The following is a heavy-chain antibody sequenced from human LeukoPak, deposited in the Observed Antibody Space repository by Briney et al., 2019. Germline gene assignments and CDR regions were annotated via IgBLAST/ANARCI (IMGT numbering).Heavy chain of an antibody. Sequence: GGSLRLSCAASGFTFSSYSMNWVRQAPGKGLEWVSSISSSSSYIYYADSVKGRFTISRDNAKNSLYLQMNSLRAEDTAVYYCARDWLRFGELLAFDYWGQGTLVTVSS. V-gene: IGHV3-21*01. CDR1: GFTFSSYS. J-gene: IGHJ4*02. D-gene: IGHD3-10*01. CDR3: ARDWLRFGELLAFDY. CDR2: ISSSSSYI.